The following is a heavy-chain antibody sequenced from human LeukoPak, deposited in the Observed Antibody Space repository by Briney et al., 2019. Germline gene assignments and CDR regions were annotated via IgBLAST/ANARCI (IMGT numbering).Heavy chain of an antibody. J-gene: IGHJ4*02. D-gene: IGHD3-22*01. CDR1: GFTFSSYA. CDR3: ARHFDLYYDSSGSGFDY. V-gene: IGHV3-30-3*01. Sequence: GGSLRLSCSASGFTFSSYAMHWVRQAPGKGLEWVAVISYDGSNKYYADSVKGRFTISRDNSKNTLYLQMNSLRAEDTAVYYCARHFDLYYDSSGSGFDYWGQGTLVTVSS. CDR2: ISYDGSNK.